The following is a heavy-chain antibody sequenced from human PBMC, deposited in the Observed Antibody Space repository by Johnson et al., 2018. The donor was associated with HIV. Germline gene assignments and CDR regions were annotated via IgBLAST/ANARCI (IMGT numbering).Heavy chain of an antibody. J-gene: IGHJ3*02. Sequence: QVQLVESGGGLVKPGGSLRLSCAASGFTFSDYYMSWIRQAPGKGLEWVSYISSSGNTMYYADSVKGRFTISRDNSKNSLYLQMNSLRTEDTALYYCAKDGSGDVRGAFDIWGQGTMVTVSS. CDR2: ISSSGNTM. D-gene: IGHD3-10*02. CDR1: GFTFSDYY. V-gene: IGHV3-11*01. CDR3: AKDGSGDVRGAFDI.